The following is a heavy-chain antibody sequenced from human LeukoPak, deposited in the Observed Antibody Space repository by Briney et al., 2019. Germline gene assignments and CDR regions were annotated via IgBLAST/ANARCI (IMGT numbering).Heavy chain of an antibody. CDR1: SFTFSKTW. CDR2: VKSENEGGTT. Sequence: PGGTLRLSCASSSFTFSKTWMSWVRQAPGKGLEWVGRVKSENEGGTTEYAAPVKGRFTISRDDPKKTVSLQMNSLRAEDTAVYDCARVHSSGYPGHNAFDIWGQGTMVTVSS. J-gene: IGHJ3*02. CDR3: ARVHSSGYPGHNAFDI. V-gene: IGHV3-15*01. D-gene: IGHD3-22*01.